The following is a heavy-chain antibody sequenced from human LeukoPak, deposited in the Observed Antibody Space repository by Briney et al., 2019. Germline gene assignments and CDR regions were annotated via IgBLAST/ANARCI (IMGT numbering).Heavy chain of an antibody. V-gene: IGHV4-30-4*01. D-gene: IGHD6-13*01. CDR2: IYYSGST. J-gene: IGHJ3*02. CDR3: ARLSYSSSGYQNDAFDI. CDR1: GGSISSGDYY. Sequence: SETLSLTCTVSGGSISSGDYYWSWIRQPPGKGLEWIGYIYYSGSTYYNPSLKSRVTISVDTSKNQFSLKLSSVTAADTAVYYCARLSYSSSGYQNDAFDIWGQGTMVTVSS.